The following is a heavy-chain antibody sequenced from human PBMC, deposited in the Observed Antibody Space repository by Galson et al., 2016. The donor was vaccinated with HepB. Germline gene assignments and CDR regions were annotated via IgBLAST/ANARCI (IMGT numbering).Heavy chain of an antibody. D-gene: IGHD3-9*01. CDR2: IWHDGSNE. V-gene: IGHV3-33*01. J-gene: IGHJ4*02. CDR1: GFTFSSYG. Sequence: SLRLSCAASGFTFSSYGFHWVRQAPGKGLEWVALIWHDGSNEWYADSVKGRFTISRDNSKNTVYLRMKSLRAEDTAVYYCAGLNYDIWTGYFSNYWGQGTLVTVSS. CDR3: AGLNYDIWTGYFSNY.